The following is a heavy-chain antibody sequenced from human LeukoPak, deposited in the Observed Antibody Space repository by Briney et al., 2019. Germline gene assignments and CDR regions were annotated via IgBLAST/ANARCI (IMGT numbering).Heavy chain of an antibody. Sequence: TGGSLRLSCAASGFTFSSYSMNWVRQAPGKGLEWVSSISSSSSYIYYADSVKGRFTISRDNAENTMYLQMSSLRAEDTAVYYCARDMWGTFDFWGQGALVTVSS. CDR3: ARDMWGTFDF. J-gene: IGHJ4*02. D-gene: IGHD7-27*01. CDR1: GFTFSSYS. CDR2: ISSSSSYI. V-gene: IGHV3-21*01.